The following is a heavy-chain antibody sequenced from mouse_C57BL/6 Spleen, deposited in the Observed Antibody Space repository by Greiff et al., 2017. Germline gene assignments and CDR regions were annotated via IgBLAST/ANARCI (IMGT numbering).Heavy chain of an antibody. Sequence: VQLQQSGAELVRPGASVTLSCKASGYTFTDYEMNWVKQTPVHGLEWIGAIDPETGGTAYNQKFKGKAILTADKSSSTTYMELRSLTAEDSAVYYCTRSYDGYLYFDYWGQGTTLTVSS. V-gene: IGHV1-15*01. J-gene: IGHJ2*01. CDR3: TRSYDGYLYFDY. D-gene: IGHD2-3*01. CDR2: IDPETGGT. CDR1: GYTFTDYE.